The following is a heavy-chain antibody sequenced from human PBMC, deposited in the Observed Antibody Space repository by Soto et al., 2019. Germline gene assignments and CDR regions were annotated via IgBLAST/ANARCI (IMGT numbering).Heavy chain of an antibody. Sequence: GESLKISCKGSGYSFTSYWIGWVRQMPGKGLEWMGIIYPGDSDTRYSPSFQGQVTISADKSISTAYLQWSSLKASDTAMYYCARHKEYYYDSSGYYDYWGQGTLVTDSS. D-gene: IGHD3-22*01. J-gene: IGHJ4*02. CDR1: GYSFTSYW. V-gene: IGHV5-51*01. CDR2: IYPGDSDT. CDR3: ARHKEYYYDSSGYYDY.